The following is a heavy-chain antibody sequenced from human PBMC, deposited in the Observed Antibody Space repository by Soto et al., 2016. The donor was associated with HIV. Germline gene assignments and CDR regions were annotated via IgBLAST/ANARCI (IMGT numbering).Heavy chain of an antibody. J-gene: IGHJ4*02. CDR2: IYNGGSI. CDR3: AGGPGGGLWST. V-gene: IGHV3-53*02. CDR1: GFSDSNKY. Sequence: EVQLVETGGGLIQPGESLRVSCAASGFSDSNKYMSWVRQAPGKGLEWVSIIYNGGSIYYRDSVKGRFTVSRDNSKNTVFLQMNRLRVEDTAVYYCAGGPGGGLWSTWGQGTLVTVS. D-gene: IGHD3-3*01.